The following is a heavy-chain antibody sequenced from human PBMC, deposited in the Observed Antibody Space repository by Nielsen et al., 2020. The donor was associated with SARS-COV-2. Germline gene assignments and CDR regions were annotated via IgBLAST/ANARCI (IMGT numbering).Heavy chain of an antibody. CDR1: GYSFTSYW. Sequence: GESLKISCKGSGYSFTSYWISWVRQMPGKGLEWMGRIDPSDSYTNYSPSFQGHVTISADKSISTAYLQWSRLKASDTAMYYCARGGEDPQSYYGMDVWGQGTTVTVSS. V-gene: IGHV5-10-1*01. J-gene: IGHJ6*02. CDR2: IDPSDSYT. D-gene: IGHD3-16*01. CDR3: ARGGEDPQSYYGMDV.